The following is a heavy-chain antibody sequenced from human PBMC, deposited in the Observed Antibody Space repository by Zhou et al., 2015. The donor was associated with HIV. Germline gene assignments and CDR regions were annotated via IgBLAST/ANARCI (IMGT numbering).Heavy chain of an antibody. V-gene: IGHV1-69*01. Sequence: LMQSGTEVTKPGSSVKVACKASGGSLSNYAISWVRQAPGQGLEWMGGIVRIHSPIANYAQKFYGRVTISADEAATTFYMEMRSLRAEDTAVYYCARGSTDVLKTPPHSPRYRGFGAYCYGMDVWGQGTTVTVSS. CDR3: ARGSTDVLKTPPHSPRYRGFGAYCYGMDV. J-gene: IGHJ6*02. CDR2: IVRIHSPIA. CDR1: GGSLSNYA. D-gene: IGHD1-26*01.